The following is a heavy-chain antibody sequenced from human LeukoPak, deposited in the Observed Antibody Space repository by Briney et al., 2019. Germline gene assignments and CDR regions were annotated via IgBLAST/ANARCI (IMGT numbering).Heavy chain of an antibody. CDR3: ARDGTTNRYNWFDS. J-gene: IGHJ5*01. CDR1: GFSLSSFQ. D-gene: IGHD2-8*01. V-gene: IGHV3-48*03. Sequence: GGPLRLSCAASGFSLSSFQMNWVRQAPGKGLEWISYISDSGTTEYYADSVKGRFTISRDNAKNSLYLQMNSLTGEDTALYYCARDGTTNRYNWFDSWGQGTLVTVSS. CDR2: ISDSGTTE.